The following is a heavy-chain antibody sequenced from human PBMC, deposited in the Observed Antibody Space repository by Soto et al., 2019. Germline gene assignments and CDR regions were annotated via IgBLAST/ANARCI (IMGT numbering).Heavy chain of an antibody. CDR1: GFTFSSYG. Sequence: QVPLVESGGGVVQPGRSLRLSCAASGFTFSSYGMHWVRQAPGKGLEWVAVISYDGSNKYYADSVKGRFTISRDNSKNTLYLQMNSLRAEDTAVYYCAKRVEAAAGIDPWGQGTLVTVSS. D-gene: IGHD6-13*01. CDR2: ISYDGSNK. J-gene: IGHJ5*02. V-gene: IGHV3-30*18. CDR3: AKRVEAAAGIDP.